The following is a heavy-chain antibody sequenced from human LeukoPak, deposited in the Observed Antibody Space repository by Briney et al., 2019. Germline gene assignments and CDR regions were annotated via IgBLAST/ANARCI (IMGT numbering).Heavy chain of an antibody. Sequence: SETLSLTCTVSGGSISSYYWSWIRQPPGKGLEWIGYIYYSGSTYYNPSLKSRVTISVDTSKNQFSLKLSSVTAADTAVYYCARDPESGMDVWGQGTTVTVSS. J-gene: IGHJ6*02. V-gene: IGHV4-59*12. D-gene: IGHD1-14*01. CDR3: ARDPESGMDV. CDR2: IYYSGST. CDR1: GGSISSYY.